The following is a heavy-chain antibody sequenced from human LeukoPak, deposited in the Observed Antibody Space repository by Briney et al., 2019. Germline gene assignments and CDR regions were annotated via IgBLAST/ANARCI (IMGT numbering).Heavy chain of an antibody. V-gene: IGHV3-30*02. D-gene: IGHD1-26*01. J-gene: IGHJ4*02. CDR3: AKDYGWEVVGAPYTPADY. CDR2: IRYDGSNK. Sequence: GGSLRLSCAASGFTFSSYGMHWVRQAPGKGLEWVAFIRYDGSNKYYADSVKGRFTISRDNSKNTLYLQMNSLRAEDTAVYYCAKDYGWEVVGAPYTPADYWGQGTLVTVSS. CDR1: GFTFSSYG.